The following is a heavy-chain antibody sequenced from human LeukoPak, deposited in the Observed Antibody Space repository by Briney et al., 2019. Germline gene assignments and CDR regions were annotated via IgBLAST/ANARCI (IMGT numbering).Heavy chain of an antibody. CDR1: GFTFSSYG. V-gene: IGHV3-30*03. D-gene: IGHD3-22*01. Sequence: GGSLRLSCAASGFTFSSYGMHWVRQAPGKGLEWVAVISYDGSNKYYADSVKGRFTISRDNSKNTLYLQMNSLRAEDTAVYYCARGMDYYDSSGPPRLLGYWGQGTLVTVSS. J-gene: IGHJ4*02. CDR3: ARGMDYYDSSGPPRLLGY. CDR2: ISYDGSNK.